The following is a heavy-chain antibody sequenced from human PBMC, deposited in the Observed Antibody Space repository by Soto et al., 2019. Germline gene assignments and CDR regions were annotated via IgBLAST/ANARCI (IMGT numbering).Heavy chain of an antibody. CDR1: SGSISSSSYY. CDR2: IYYSGST. V-gene: IGHV4-39*01. Sequence: PSETLSLTCTVSSGSISSSSYYWGWIRQPPGKGLEWIGSIYYSGSTYYNPSLKSRVTISVDTSKNQFSLKLSSVTAADTAVYYCARQQTSGWFDPWGQGTLVTVSS. CDR3: ARQQTSGWFDP. J-gene: IGHJ5*02.